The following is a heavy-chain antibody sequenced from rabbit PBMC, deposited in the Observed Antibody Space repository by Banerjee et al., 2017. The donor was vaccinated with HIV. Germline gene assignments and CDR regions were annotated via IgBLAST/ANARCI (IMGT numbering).Heavy chain of an antibody. CDR2: IYTGDGDT. Sequence: QEQLEESGGGLVKPEGSLTLTCKASGFSFSSGYDMCWVRQAPGKGLEWIACIYTGDGDTYYASWAKGRFTISKTSSTTVTLQMTSLTAADTATYFCARRVYGGWLDLWGPGTLVTVS. J-gene: IGHJ5*01. D-gene: IGHD2-1*01. CDR3: ARRVYGGWLDL. CDR1: GFSFSSGYD. V-gene: IGHV1S45*01.